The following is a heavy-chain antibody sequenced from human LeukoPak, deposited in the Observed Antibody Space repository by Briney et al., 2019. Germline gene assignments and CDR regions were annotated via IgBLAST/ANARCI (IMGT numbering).Heavy chain of an antibody. V-gene: IGHV1-2*02. J-gene: IGHJ4*02. CDR3: ASGSGTYSPDY. Sequence: ASVKVSCKASGNTFTGQYLHWVRQAPGQGLEWMGWITPNSGSTNYAQKFQGRVTMTRDTSISTAYMKLSRLRSDDTAVYFCASGSGTYSPDYWGQGTLVTVSS. CDR1: GNTFTGQY. D-gene: IGHD3-10*01. CDR2: ITPNSGST.